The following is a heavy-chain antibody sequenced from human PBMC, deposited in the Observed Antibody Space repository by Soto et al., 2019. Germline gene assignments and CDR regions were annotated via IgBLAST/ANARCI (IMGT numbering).Heavy chain of an antibody. J-gene: IGHJ4*02. Sequence: QVQLVESGGGVVQPGRSLRLSCAASGFTFSSYGMHWVRQAPGKGLEWVAVIWYDGSNKYYADSVKGRFTISRGNSKNTLYLQMNSLRAEDTAVYYCARDKGYCTNGVCYPAYYFDYWGQGTLVTVSS. CDR3: ARDKGYCTNGVCYPAYYFDY. CDR2: IWYDGSNK. V-gene: IGHV3-33*01. CDR1: GFTFSSYG. D-gene: IGHD2-8*01.